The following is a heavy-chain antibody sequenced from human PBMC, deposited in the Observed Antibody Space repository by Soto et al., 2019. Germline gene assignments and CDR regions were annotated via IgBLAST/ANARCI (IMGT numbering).Heavy chain of an antibody. J-gene: IGHJ4*02. V-gene: IGHV4-59*01. D-gene: IGHD6-6*01. CDR2: IYYSGST. CDR3: ARYEYSSSSYFDY. CDR1: GGSISSYY. Sequence: SETLSLTCTVSGGSISSYYWSWIRQPPGKGLEWIGYIYYSGSTNYNPSLKSRVTISVDTSKNQFSLKLSSVTAADTAVYYCARYEYSSSSYFDYWGQGTLVTVSS.